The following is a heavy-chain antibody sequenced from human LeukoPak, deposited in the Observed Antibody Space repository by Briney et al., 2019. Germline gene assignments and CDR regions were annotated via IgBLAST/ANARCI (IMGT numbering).Heavy chain of an antibody. CDR3: AKDITPSSKSGYFDY. D-gene: IGHD4-11*01. CDR1: GFTFDDYT. V-gene: IGHV3-43*01. J-gene: IGHJ4*02. CDR2: ISWDGGST. Sequence: QSGGSLRLSCAAPGFTFDDYTMHWVRQAPGKGLEWVSLISWDGGSTYYADSVKGRFTISRDNSKNSLYLQMNSLRTEDTALYYCAKDITPSSKSGYFDYWGQGTLVTVSS.